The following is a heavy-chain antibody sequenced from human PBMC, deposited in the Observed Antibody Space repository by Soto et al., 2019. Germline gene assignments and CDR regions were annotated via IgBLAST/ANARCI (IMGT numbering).Heavy chain of an antibody. V-gene: IGHV1-69*13. D-gene: IGHD6-13*01. CDR2: IIPIFGTA. CDR1: GGTFSSYA. Sequence: GASVKVSCKASGGTFSSYAISWVLQAPGQGLEWMGGIIPIFGTANYAQKFQGRVTITADESTSTAYMELSSLRSEDTAVYYCARGPDIAAAGHFDYWGQGTLVTVSS. J-gene: IGHJ4*02. CDR3: ARGPDIAAAGHFDY.